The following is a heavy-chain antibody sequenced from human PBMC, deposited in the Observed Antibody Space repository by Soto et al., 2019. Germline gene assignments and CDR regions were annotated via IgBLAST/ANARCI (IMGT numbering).Heavy chain of an antibody. J-gene: IGHJ5*02. D-gene: IGHD2-15*01. CDR3: AKYQPQYCSGGSCYEWFDP. CDR2: ISSSGGST. V-gene: IGHV3-23*01. Sequence: GGSLRLSCAASGFSFSTYAMNWVRQAPGKGLEWVSDISSSGGSTYYADSVKGRFTISRDNSKNTLYLQMNSLRAEDTAVYYCAKYQPQYCSGGSCYEWFDPWGQGTLVTVSS. CDR1: GFSFSTYA.